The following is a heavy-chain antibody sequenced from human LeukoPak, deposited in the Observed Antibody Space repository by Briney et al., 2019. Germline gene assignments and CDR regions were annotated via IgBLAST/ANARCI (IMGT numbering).Heavy chain of an antibody. CDR2: ISWNSGSI. Sequence: GGSLRLSCAASGFTFSAYWMHWVRQAPGKGLEWVSGISWNSGSIGYADSVKGRFTISRDNAKNSLYLQMNSLRAEDTALYYCAKDRIDILTGSALDYWGQGTLVTVSS. D-gene: IGHD3-9*01. CDR1: GFTFSAYW. V-gene: IGHV3-9*01. CDR3: AKDRIDILTGSALDY. J-gene: IGHJ4*02.